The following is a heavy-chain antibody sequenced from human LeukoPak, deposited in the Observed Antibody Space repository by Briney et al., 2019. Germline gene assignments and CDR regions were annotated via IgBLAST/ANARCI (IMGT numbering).Heavy chain of an antibody. J-gene: IGHJ4*02. Sequence: SETLSLTCTVSGGSISSYYWSWIRQPPGKGLEWIGYIYYSGSTNYNPSLKSRVTISVDTSKNQFSLKLSSVTAAHTAVYYCASAIAARPFDYWGQGTLVTVSS. CDR2: IYYSGST. CDR3: ASAIAARPFDY. V-gene: IGHV4-59*01. CDR1: GGSISSYY. D-gene: IGHD6-6*01.